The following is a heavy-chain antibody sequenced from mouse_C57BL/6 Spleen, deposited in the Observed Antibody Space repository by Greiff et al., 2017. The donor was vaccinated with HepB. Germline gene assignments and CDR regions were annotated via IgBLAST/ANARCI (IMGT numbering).Heavy chain of an antibody. J-gene: IGHJ2*01. V-gene: IGHV14-3*01. CDR3: ASPLYGSSYYFDY. Sequence: EVQRVESVAELVRPGASVKLSCTASGFNIKNTYMHWVKQRPEQGLEWIGRIDPANGNTKYAPKFQGKATITADTSSNTAYLQLSSLTSEDTAIYYCASPLYGSSYYFDYWGQGTTLTVSS. CDR1: GFNIKNTY. CDR2: IDPANGNT. D-gene: IGHD1-1*01.